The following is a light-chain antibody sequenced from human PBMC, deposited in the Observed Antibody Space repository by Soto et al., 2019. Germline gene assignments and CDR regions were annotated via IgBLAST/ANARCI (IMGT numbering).Light chain of an antibody. J-gene: IGLJ2*01. CDR2: EGT. V-gene: IGLV2-23*01. CDR1: NTDVGSYNL. Sequence: QAVVTQPASVSGSPGQSITVSCTGTNTDVGSYNLVSWYQQHPGKAPKLIIYEGTKRPSVVSNRFSGSKSGNTASLTISGLQTEDEADYYCCSYAGSRTFIFGGGTKVTVL. CDR3: CSYAGSRTFI.